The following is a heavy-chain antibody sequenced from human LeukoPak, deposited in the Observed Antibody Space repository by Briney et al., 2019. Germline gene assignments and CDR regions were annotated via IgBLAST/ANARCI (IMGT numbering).Heavy chain of an antibody. J-gene: IGHJ4*02. D-gene: IGHD3-9*01. Sequence: ASVKVSCKASGYTFTSYYMHWVRQAPGQGLEWMGIINPSGGSTSYAQKFQGRVTMTRDTSTSTVYMELSSLRSEDTAVYYCARDRLRSFDWLYVSLDYWGQGTLVTVSS. CDR3: ARDRLRSFDWLYVSLDY. CDR2: INPSGGST. CDR1: GYTFTSYY. V-gene: IGHV1-46*01.